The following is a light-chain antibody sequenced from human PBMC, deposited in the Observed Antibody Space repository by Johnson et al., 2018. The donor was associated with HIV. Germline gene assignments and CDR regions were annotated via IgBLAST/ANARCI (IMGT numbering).Light chain of an antibody. J-gene: IGLJ1*01. Sequence: QSVLTQPPSVSAAPGQKVTISCSGSSSNIGNNYVSWYQHLPGTAPKLLIYDNNKRPSGIPDRFSGSKSGTSATLGIPGLPTGDEADYYCGTGDSSLMAEVFVTGTKVTGL. V-gene: IGLV1-51*01. CDR1: SSNIGNNY. CDR3: GTGDSSLMAEV. CDR2: DNN.